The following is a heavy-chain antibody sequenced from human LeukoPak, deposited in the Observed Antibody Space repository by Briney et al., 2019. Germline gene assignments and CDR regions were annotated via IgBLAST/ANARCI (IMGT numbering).Heavy chain of an antibody. D-gene: IGHD3-22*01. CDR1: GGSISSSSYY. CDR2: IYYSGST. J-gene: IGHJ4*02. CDR3: ARAGYYDSSGAYYFDY. V-gene: IGHV4-39*07. Sequence: PSETLSLTCTVSGGSISSSSYYWGWIRQPPGKGLEWIGSIYYSGSTYYNPSLKSRVTISVDTSKNQFSLKLSSVTAADTAVYYCARAGYYDSSGAYYFDYWGQGTLVTVSS.